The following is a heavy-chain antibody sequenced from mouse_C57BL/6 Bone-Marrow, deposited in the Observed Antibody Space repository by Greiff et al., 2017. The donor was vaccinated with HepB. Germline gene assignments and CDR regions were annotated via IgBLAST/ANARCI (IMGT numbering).Heavy chain of an antibody. CDR3: GRGDY. J-gene: IGHJ2*01. Sequence: DVKLQESGGGLVQPGGSRKLSCAASGFTFSSFGMHWVRQAPEKGLEWVAFISNGGNTIYYADTLKGRFTVSRDNPRNTLFLQMTSLRSEDTAIYYCGRGDYWGQGTTLTVSS. CDR2: ISNGGNTI. CDR1: GFTFSSFG. V-gene: IGHV5-17*02.